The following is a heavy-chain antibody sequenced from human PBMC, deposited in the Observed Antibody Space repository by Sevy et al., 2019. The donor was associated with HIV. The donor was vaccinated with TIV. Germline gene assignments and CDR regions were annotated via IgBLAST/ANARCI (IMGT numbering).Heavy chain of an antibody. Sequence: SEILSLTCTVSGGSISSYYWSWIRQPAGKGLEWIGRIYTSGSTNYNPSLKSRVTMSVDTSKNQFSLKLSSVTAADTAVYYCARGAIFGVVIISDAFDIWGQGTMVTVSS. CDR2: IYTSGST. D-gene: IGHD3-3*01. CDR3: ARGAIFGVVIISDAFDI. J-gene: IGHJ3*02. CDR1: GGSISSYY. V-gene: IGHV4-4*07.